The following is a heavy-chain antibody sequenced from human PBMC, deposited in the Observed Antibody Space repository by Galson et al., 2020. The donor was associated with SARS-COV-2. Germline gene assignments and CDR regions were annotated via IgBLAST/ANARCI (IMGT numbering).Heavy chain of an antibody. CDR3: ARASRTIVGVVNHFDY. CDR1: GGSISSGGYY. V-gene: IGHV4-31*03. D-gene: IGHD3-3*01. CDR2: IYYSGST. J-gene: IGHJ4*02. Sequence: ETSETLSLTCTVSGGSISSGGYYWSWIRQHPGKGLEWIGYIYYSGSTYYNPSLKSRVTISVDTSKNQFSLKLSSVTAADTAVYYCARASRTIVGVVNHFDYWGQGTLVTVSS.